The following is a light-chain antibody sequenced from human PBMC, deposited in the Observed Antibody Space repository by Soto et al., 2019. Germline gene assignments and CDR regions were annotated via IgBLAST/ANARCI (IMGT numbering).Light chain of an antibody. CDR1: QSVSSTY. J-gene: IGKJ1*01. V-gene: IGKV3-20*01. CDR2: GAS. CDR3: QLYGSSSTWP. Sequence: EIVLTQSPGTLSLSPGERATLSCRASQSVSSTYFAWYQHKPGQPPTLLISGASSRVTGIPDRFSGSGSGTDFTLTISRLEPEDFAVYYCQLYGSSSTWPFGQGTKVEIK.